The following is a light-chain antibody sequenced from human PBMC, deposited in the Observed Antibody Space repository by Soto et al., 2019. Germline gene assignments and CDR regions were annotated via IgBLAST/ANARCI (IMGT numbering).Light chain of an antibody. J-gene: IGKJ1*01. V-gene: IGKV3-11*01. CDR2: GAS. Sequence: EIVLTQSPATLSLSPGEGATLSCRASQSISSYLDWYQQKPGQTPRLLIYGASNRATGIPARFSGSGSGTDSTITSSILSPEDFAFYYCQQRSEWPKTFGQGTRVEIK. CDR3: QQRSEWPKT. CDR1: QSISSY.